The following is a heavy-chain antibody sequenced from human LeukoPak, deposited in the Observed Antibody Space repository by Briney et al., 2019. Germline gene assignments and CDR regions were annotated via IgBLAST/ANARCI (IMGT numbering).Heavy chain of an antibody. J-gene: IGHJ4*02. Sequence: GGSLRLSRAASGSTFSTFDMTWVRQAPGKGLEWVSTISGGGGTTQYADSVKGRFTISRDNSKNTLYLQMNSLRAEDTAVYYCARSPHYGGNPLLGYWGQGTLVTVSS. CDR2: ISGGGGTT. CDR3: ARSPHYGGNPLLGY. CDR1: GSTFSTFD. D-gene: IGHD4-23*01. V-gene: IGHV3-23*01.